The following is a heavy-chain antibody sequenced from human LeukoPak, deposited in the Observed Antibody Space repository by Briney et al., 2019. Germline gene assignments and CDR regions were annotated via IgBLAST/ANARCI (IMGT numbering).Heavy chain of an antibody. Sequence: GASVKVSCKASGYTFTSYGISWVRQAPGQRLEWMGWISAYNGNTNYAQKLQGRVAMTTDTSTSTAYMELRSLRADDTAVYYCARARRLLWFGVHQARDYGMDVWGQGTTATVSS. CDR1: GYTFTSYG. CDR2: ISAYNGNT. CDR3: ARARRLLWFGVHQARDYGMDV. J-gene: IGHJ6*02. D-gene: IGHD3-10*01. V-gene: IGHV1-18*01.